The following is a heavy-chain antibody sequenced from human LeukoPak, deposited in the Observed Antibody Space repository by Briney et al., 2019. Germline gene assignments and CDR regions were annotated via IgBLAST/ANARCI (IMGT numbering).Heavy chain of an antibody. CDR2: IYYSGST. V-gene: IGHV4-59*01. D-gene: IGHD1-26*01. Sequence: SSETLSLTCTVSGGSISSYYWSWIRQPPGKGLEWIGYIYYSGSTNYNPSLKSRVTISIDTSKNQFSLKLSSVTAADTAVYYCARGQVGATIDYWGQGTLVTVSS. CDR3: ARGQVGATIDY. J-gene: IGHJ4*02. CDR1: GGSISSYY.